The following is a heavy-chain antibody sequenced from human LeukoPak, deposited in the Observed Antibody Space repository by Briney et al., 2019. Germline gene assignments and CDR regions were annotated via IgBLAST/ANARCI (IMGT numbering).Heavy chain of an antibody. CDR2: IYFSGRT. V-gene: IGHV4-39*01. CDR3: ASPGMASSVYWYFDL. Sequence: PSETLSLTCTVSGASIYSSSYYWGWIRQPPGKGLEWIGSIYFSGRTYYNPSLKSRVTISVDTSTNQFSLKLTSVTAADTAVYYCASPGMASSVYWYFDLWGHGTLVTVTS. D-gene: IGHD5-24*01. J-gene: IGHJ2*01. CDR1: GASIYSSSYY.